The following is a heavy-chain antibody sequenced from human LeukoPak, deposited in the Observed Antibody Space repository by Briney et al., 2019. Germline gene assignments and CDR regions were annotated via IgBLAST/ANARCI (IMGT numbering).Heavy chain of an antibody. Sequence: GGSLRLSCAASGFTFSSYSMNWVRQAPGKGLEWVSSISSSSSYIYYADSVKGRFTISRDNAKNSLYLQMNSLRAEDTAVYYCATHPKVGSGSQKGLDYWSQGTLVTVSS. D-gene: IGHD3-10*01. CDR2: ISSSSSYI. V-gene: IGHV3-21*01. CDR1: GFTFSSYS. CDR3: ATHPKVGSGSQKGLDY. J-gene: IGHJ4*02.